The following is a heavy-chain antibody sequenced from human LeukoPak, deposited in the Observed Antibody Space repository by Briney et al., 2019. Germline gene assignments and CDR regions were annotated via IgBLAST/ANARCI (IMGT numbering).Heavy chain of an antibody. CDR1: GFTFSSYA. D-gene: IGHD6-13*01. Sequence: PGRSLRLSCAASGFTFSSYAMHWVRQAPGKGLEWVAVISYDGSNKYYADSVKGRFTISRDNSKNTLYLQMNSLRAEDTAVYYCARDPHSSSWQNNYYYYYMDVWGKGTTVTVSS. CDR3: ARDPHSSSWQNNYYYYYMDV. CDR2: ISYDGSNK. J-gene: IGHJ6*03. V-gene: IGHV3-30*04.